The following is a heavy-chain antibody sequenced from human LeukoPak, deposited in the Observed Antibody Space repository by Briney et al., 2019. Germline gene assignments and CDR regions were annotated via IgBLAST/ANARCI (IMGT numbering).Heavy chain of an antibody. CDR3: AKPVGDTAMGDAFDI. CDR2: IWYDGSNK. CDR1: GFTFSSYG. Sequence: SGGSLRLSCAASGFTFSSYGMHWVRQAPGKGLEWVAVIWYDGSNKYYADSVEGRFTISRDNSKNTLYLQMNSLRAEDTAVYYCAKPVGDTAMGDAFDIWGQGTMVTVSS. V-gene: IGHV3-33*06. D-gene: IGHD5-18*01. J-gene: IGHJ3*02.